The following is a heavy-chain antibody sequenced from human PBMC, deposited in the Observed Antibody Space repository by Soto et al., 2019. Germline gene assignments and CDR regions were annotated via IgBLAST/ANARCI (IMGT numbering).Heavy chain of an antibody. J-gene: IGHJ4*02. Sequence: QVQLQESGPGLVKPSETLSLTCTVSGGSIRDYFWTWIRQPPGKGLEWIGYIYYSGRTNYNPSLNSRVAISVDTSKNHCSLQLRSVTAADTAVYYCARVGGDDFGDSGGFDYWGQGTLVTVSS. D-gene: IGHD4-17*01. CDR3: ARVGGDDFGDSGGFDY. CDR2: IYYSGRT. V-gene: IGHV4-59*01. CDR1: GGSIRDYF.